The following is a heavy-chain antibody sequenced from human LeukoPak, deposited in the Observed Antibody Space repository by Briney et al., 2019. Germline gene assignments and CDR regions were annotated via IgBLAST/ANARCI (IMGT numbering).Heavy chain of an antibody. D-gene: IGHD3-10*01. CDR3: ANSYSVSGSYWNY. Sequence: PGGSLRLSCAASGFTFSSYAMSWVRQVPGKGLEWVSGISSSGGSTYYADSVKGRFTISRDKSKNTVYLQMNSLRAEDTAVCYCANSYSVSGSYWNYWGQGTLVTVSS. CDR2: ISSSGGST. V-gene: IGHV3-23*01. J-gene: IGHJ4*02. CDR1: GFTFSSYA.